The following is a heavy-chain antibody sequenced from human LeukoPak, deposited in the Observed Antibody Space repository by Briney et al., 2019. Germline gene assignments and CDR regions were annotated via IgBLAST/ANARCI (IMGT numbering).Heavy chain of an antibody. D-gene: IGHD3-10*01. Sequence: PSETLSLTCTVSGRSISSYYWRWIRQPAGKGLEWIGRIYATGSTNYNPSLKSRVTMSVDTSKNQFSLRLSSVTAADTAVYYCARDHQLYGSPWDWFDPWGQGKLVTVSS. CDR2: IYATGST. V-gene: IGHV4-4*07. CDR1: GRSISSYY. CDR3: ARDHQLYGSPWDWFDP. J-gene: IGHJ5*02.